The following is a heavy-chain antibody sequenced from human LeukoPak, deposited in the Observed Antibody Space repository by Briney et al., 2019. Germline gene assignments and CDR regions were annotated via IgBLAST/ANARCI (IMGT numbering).Heavy chain of an antibody. CDR3: AKEVVVAVAAHYIDY. CDR1: GFTFSSYA. Sequence: GGSLRLSCAASGFTFSSYAMSWVRQAPGKGLEWVSVISGSGGSTWYADSVKGRFTISRDNSKNTLYLQMNCLRPEDTAVYYCAKEVVVAVAAHYIDYWGQGTLVTVSS. CDR2: ISGSGGST. D-gene: IGHD2-15*01. J-gene: IGHJ4*02. V-gene: IGHV3-23*01.